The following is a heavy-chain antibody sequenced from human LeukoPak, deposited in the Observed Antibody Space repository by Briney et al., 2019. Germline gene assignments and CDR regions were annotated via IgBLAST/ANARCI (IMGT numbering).Heavy chain of an antibody. CDR1: GFTFSSYG. J-gene: IGHJ6*02. Sequence: GGSLRLSCAASGFTFSSYGMHWVRQAPGKGLEWVAVIWYDGSNKYYADSVKGRFTISRDNSKNTLYLQMNSLRAEDTAVYYCATAPYYYGSGSYPYYYYGTDVWGQGTTVTVSS. V-gene: IGHV3-33*01. CDR2: IWYDGSNK. D-gene: IGHD3-10*01. CDR3: ATAPYYYGSGSYPYYYYGTDV.